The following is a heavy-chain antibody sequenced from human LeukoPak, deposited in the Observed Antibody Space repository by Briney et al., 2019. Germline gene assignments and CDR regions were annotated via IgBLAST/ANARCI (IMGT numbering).Heavy chain of an antibody. J-gene: IGHJ4*02. CDR3: ARGIGSGYEQDVFDY. CDR1: GGTFTSYA. D-gene: IGHD5-12*01. Sequence: ASVTVSRKASGGTFTSYAISWVRQAPGQGLEWMGGIIPIFGTANYAQKFHGRVTITADESTSTPYMELSSLRSEDTAVYYCARGIGSGYEQDVFDYWGQGTLGTVSS. CDR2: IIPIFGTA. V-gene: IGHV1-69*13.